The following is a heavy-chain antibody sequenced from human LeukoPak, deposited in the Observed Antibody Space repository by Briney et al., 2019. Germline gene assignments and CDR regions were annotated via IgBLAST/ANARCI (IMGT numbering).Heavy chain of an antibody. CDR1: GYTFTSYG. J-gene: IGHJ4*02. D-gene: IGHD3-3*01. CDR3: ARDQDFWSGYSPFDY. V-gene: IGHV1-18*01. CDR2: ISAYNGNT. Sequence: ASVKVSCKASGYTFTSYGISWVRQAPGQGLEWMGWISAYNGNTNYAQKLQGRVTMTTDTSTSTAYMELRSLRSDDTAVYYCARDQDFWSGYSPFDYWGQGTQVTVSS.